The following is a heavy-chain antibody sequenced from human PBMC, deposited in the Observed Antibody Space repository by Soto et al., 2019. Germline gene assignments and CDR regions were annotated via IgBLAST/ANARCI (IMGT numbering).Heavy chain of an antibody. CDR2: IYSGGAT. D-gene: IGHD2-21*01. CDR3: TADLPTPIPQVDH. V-gene: IGHV3-23*03. CDR1: GVTCISYA. Sequence: GGSLRLSCAASGVTCISYAMTWVRQTPGKGLEWVSVIYSGGATYYAASVKGRFTISRDDSKDTVYLQMNSLKTEDTAVYYCTADLPTPIPQVDHWGQGTLLTVSS. J-gene: IGHJ4*02.